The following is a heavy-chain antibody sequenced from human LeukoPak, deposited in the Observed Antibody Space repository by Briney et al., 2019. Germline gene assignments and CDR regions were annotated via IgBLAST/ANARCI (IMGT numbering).Heavy chain of an antibody. Sequence: ETLSLTCAVYGGSFSGYYWSWIRQPPGKGLEWVGRIKSKTDGGTTDYAAPVKGRFTISRDDSKNTLYLQMNSLETEDTAVYYCTTYSTGSCNYWGQGTLVTVSS. CDR3: TTYSTGSCNY. V-gene: IGHV3-15*01. J-gene: IGHJ4*02. CDR1: GGSFSGYY. D-gene: IGHD2-2*01. CDR2: IKSKTDGGTT.